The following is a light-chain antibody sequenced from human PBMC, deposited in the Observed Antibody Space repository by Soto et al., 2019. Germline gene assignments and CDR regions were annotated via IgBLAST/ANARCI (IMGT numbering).Light chain of an antibody. V-gene: IGLV2-14*01. J-gene: IGLJ2*01. Sequence: QSALTQPASVSESPGQSITISCTGTSSDVGHYNYVSWYQQHPGKAPKLMIYEVSNRPSGVSNRFSGSKSGNTASLTISGLQAEDEADYYCSSYTSSSTVVFGGGTQLTVL. CDR1: SSDVGHYNY. CDR3: SSYTSSSTVV. CDR2: EVS.